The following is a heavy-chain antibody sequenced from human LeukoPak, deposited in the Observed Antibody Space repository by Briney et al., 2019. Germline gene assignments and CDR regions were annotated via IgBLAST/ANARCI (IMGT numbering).Heavy chain of an antibody. V-gene: IGHV4-59*01. D-gene: IGHD6-19*01. CDR1: GGSISSYY. CDR2: IYYSGST. CDR3: ARGLKAPSQYSSGWYGYWYFDL. Sequence: RSETLSLTCTVSGGSISSYYWSWIRQPPGKGLEWIGYIYYSGSTNYNPSLKSRVTISVDTSKNQFSLKLSSVTAADTAVYYCARGLKAPSQYSSGWYGYWYFDLWGRGTLVTVSS. J-gene: IGHJ2*01.